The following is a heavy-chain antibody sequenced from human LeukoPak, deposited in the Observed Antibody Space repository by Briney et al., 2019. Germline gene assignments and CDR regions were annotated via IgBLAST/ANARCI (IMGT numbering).Heavy chain of an antibody. D-gene: IGHD4-17*01. J-gene: IGHJ4*02. CDR1: GGSISSSSYY. V-gene: IGHV4-39*01. Sequence: SETLSLTCTVSGGSISSSSYYWGWIRQPPGKGLEWIVSIYHSGSTYYNPSLKSRVTISVDTSKNQFSLKLSSVTAADTAVYYCARHALYGDRTFNIAYFDYWGQGTLVTVSS. CDR3: ARHALYGDRTFNIAYFDY. CDR2: IYHSGST.